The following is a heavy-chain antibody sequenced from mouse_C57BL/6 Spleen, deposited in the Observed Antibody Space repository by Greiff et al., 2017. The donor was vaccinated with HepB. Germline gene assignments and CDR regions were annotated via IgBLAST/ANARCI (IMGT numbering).Heavy chain of an antibody. CDR1: GYTFTSDW. J-gene: IGHJ4*01. V-gene: IGHV1-55*01. D-gene: IGHD1-1*01. CDR3: ASYITTLAHYAMDY. CDR2: IYPGSGST. Sequence: QVQLQQPGAELVKPGASVKMSCRASGYTFTSDWITWVKQRPGQGLEWIGDIYPGSGSTNYNEKFKSKATLTGDTSSSTAYMQLSSLTSEDSAVYYCASYITTLAHYAMDYWGQGTSVTVSS.